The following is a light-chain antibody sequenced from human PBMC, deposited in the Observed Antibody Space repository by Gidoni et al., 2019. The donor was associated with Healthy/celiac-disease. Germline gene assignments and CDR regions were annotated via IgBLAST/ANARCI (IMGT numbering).Light chain of an antibody. J-gene: IGKJ2*01. V-gene: IGKV4-1*01. CDR3: QQYYSTPYT. CDR2: WAS. Sequence: FLLTQPPASLSVSLGERATINCKSSQSVLYSSNNTNYLAWYQQKPGQPPKLLIYWASTRESGVPDRFSGSGSGTDFTLTISSLQAEDVAVYYCQQYYSTPYTFGQGTKLEIK. CDR1: QSVLYSSNNTNY.